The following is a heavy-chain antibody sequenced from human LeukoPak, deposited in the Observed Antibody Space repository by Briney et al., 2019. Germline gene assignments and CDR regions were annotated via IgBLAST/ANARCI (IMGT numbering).Heavy chain of an antibody. V-gene: IGHV1-18*01. Sequence: ASVKVSCKASGYTFTSYGISWVRQAPGQGLEWMGWISAYNGNTNYAQKFQGWVTMTRDTSISTAYMELSRLRSDDTAVYYCARAATAYCGGDCYDAFDIWGQGTMVTVSS. CDR2: ISAYNGNT. CDR1: GYTFTSYG. J-gene: IGHJ3*02. CDR3: ARAATAYCGGDCYDAFDI. D-gene: IGHD2-21*02.